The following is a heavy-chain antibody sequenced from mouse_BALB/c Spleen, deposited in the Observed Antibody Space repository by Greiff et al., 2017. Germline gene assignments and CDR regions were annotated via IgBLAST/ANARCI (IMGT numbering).Heavy chain of an antibody. J-gene: IGHJ4*01. CDR1: GFSLTSYG. CDR3: AGNYYAMDY. V-gene: IGHV2-2*02. D-gene: IGHD2-1*01. Sequence: VKLMESGPGLVQPSQSLSITCTVSGFSLTSYGVHWVRQSPGKGLEWLGVIWSGGSTDYNAAFISRLSISKDNSKSQVFFKMNSLQANDTAIYYCAGNYYAMDYWGQGTSVTVSS. CDR2: IWSGGST.